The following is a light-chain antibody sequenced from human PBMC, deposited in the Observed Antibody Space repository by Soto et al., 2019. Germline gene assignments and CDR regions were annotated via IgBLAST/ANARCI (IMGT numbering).Light chain of an antibody. V-gene: IGKV3-20*01. CDR2: GAS. CDR3: QQYGSSPLFT. CDR1: QSVSSSY. Sequence: EIVLTQSPGTLSLSPGERATLSCRASQSVSSSYLAWYQQKPGQAPRLLIYGASSRATGIPARFSGSASGTDFTLTISRLEPEDFAVYYCQQYGSSPLFTFGPGTKVDIK. J-gene: IGKJ3*01.